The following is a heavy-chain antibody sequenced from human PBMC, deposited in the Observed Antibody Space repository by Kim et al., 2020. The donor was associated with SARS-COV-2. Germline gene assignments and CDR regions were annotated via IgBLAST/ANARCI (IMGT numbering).Heavy chain of an antibody. D-gene: IGHD6-13*01. CDR3: VEGERKLVAAAGTEFGY. V-gene: IGHV3-64D*06. CDR2: ISSNGGST. J-gene: IGHJ4*02. Sequence: GGSLRLSCSASGFTFSSYAMHWVRQAPGKGLEYVSAISSNGGSTYYADSVKGRFTISRDNSKNTLYLQMSSLRAEDTAVYYCVEGERKLVAAAGTEFGYWGQGTLVTVSS. CDR1: GFTFSSYA.